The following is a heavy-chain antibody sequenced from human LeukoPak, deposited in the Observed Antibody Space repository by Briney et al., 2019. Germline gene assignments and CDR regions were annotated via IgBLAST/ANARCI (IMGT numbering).Heavy chain of an antibody. J-gene: IGHJ3*02. D-gene: IGHD2-2*02. Sequence: MPSQTLSLTCTVSGGSISSGDYYWSWIRQPPGKGLEWIGYIYYSGSTYYNPSLKSRVTISVDTSKNQFSLKLSPVTAADTAVYYCARDRQLLYLSAFDIWGQGTMVTVSS. V-gene: IGHV4-30-4*08. CDR2: IYYSGST. CDR1: GGSISSGDYY. CDR3: ARDRQLLYLSAFDI.